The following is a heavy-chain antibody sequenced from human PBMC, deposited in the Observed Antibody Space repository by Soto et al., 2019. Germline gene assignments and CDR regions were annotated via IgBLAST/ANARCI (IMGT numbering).Heavy chain of an antibody. J-gene: IGHJ4*02. CDR3: AREGFWSGLDY. CDR2: ISSSSSTI. CDR1: GFTFSSYS. Sequence: GSLRLSCAASGFTFSSYSMNWVRQAPGKGLEWVSYISSSSSTIYYADSVKGRFTISRDNAKNSLYLQMNSLRAEDTAVYYCAREGFWSGLDYWGQGTLVTVSS. D-gene: IGHD3-3*01. V-gene: IGHV3-48*01.